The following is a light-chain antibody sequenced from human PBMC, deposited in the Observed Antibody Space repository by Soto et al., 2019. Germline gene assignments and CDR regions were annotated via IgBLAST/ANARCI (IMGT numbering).Light chain of an antibody. J-gene: IGLJ2*01. V-gene: IGLV2-14*03. CDR2: DVR. CDR3: SSYSSSDTLV. Sequence: QSALTQPASVSGSPGQSITISCTGTSSDVGGHNFVSWYQQHPGRAPKLMIYDVRNRPSGVSNRFSGSKSANTASLVISGLQAEDEADYYFSSYSSSDTLVFGGGTKLTVL. CDR1: SSDVGGHNF.